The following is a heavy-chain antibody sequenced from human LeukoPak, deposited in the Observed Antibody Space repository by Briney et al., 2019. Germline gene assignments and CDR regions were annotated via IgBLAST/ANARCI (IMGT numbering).Heavy chain of an antibody. CDR3: AREPVNECSTSCSWDAFDI. V-gene: IGHV1-46*01. Sequence: ASVKVSCKASGYTFTSYYMHWVRQAPGQGLEWMGIINPSGGSTSYAQKFQGRVTMTRDTSTSTVYMELSSLRSEDTAVYYCAREPVNECSTSCSWDAFDIWGQGTMVTVSS. CDR2: INPSGGST. J-gene: IGHJ3*02. CDR1: GYTFTSYY. D-gene: IGHD2-2*01.